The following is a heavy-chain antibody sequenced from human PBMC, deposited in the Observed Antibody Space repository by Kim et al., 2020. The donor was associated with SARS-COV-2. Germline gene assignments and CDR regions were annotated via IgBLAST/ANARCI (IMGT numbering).Heavy chain of an antibody. D-gene: IGHD6-19*01. CDR2: IYPADSDT. CDR3: ARGGAGGYYYYGMDV. V-gene: IGHV5-51*01. Sequence: GESLKISCKGSGYSFTSYWIGWVRQMPGKGLEWMGIIYPADSDTRYSPSFQGQVTISADKSISTAYLQWSSLKASDTAMYYCARGGAGGYYYYGMDVWGQGTTVTVSS. J-gene: IGHJ6*02. CDR1: GYSFTSYW.